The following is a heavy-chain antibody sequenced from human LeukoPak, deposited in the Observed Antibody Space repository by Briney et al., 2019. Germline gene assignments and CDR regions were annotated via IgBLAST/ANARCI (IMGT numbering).Heavy chain of an antibody. V-gene: IGHV4-59*03. J-gene: IGHJ6*03. Sequence: SETLSLTCTVSGGSISTYYWSWIRQPPGKGLEWIGYIYYSGSTNYNPSLKSRVTISVDTSQNQFSPKLTSVTAADTPVYFCANSGMTTAPTRYYYYMDVWGEGTTVTVSS. CDR1: GGSISTYY. D-gene: IGHD4-11*01. CDR2: IYYSGST. CDR3: ANSGMTTAPTRYYYYMDV.